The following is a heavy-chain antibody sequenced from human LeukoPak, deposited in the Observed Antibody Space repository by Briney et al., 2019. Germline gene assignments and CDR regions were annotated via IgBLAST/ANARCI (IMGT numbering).Heavy chain of an antibody. D-gene: IGHD3-9*01. J-gene: IGHJ3*02. CDR1: SGSISTSNYY. CDR2: IYYSGST. CDR3: ARHYDILTGNDAFDI. Sequence: SETLSLTCTVSSGSISTSNYYWGWIRQPPGKGLEWIGYIYYSGSTNYNPSLKSRVTISVDTSKNQFSLKLSSVTAADTAVYYCARHYDILTGNDAFDIWGQGTMVTVSS. V-gene: IGHV4-61*05.